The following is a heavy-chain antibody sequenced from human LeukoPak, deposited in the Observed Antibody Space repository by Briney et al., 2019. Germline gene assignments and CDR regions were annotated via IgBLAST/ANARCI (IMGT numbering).Heavy chain of an antibody. CDR3: VSRTSSGWYYF. J-gene: IGHJ4*02. Sequence: HSGGSLRLSCSASRFTFTSYSMHWVSQAPGKGLEYVSAINDNGGSTYYGDSVKGRFTISRDNSKNTLYLQMSSLRGDDTAIYYCVSRTSSGWYYFWGQGTLVIVSS. CDR1: RFTFTSYS. V-gene: IGHV3-64D*09. CDR2: INDNGGST. D-gene: IGHD6-19*01.